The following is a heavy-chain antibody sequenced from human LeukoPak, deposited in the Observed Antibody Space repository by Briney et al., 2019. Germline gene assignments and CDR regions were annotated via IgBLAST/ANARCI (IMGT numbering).Heavy chain of an antibody. J-gene: IGHJ4*02. V-gene: IGHV4-34*01. D-gene: IGHD3-16*02. CDR3: ARGTVRLRLGELSPFDY. CDR2: INHSGST. CDR1: GGSFSGYY. Sequence: SETLSLTCAVYGGSFSGYYWSWIHQPPGKGLEWIGEINHSGSTNYNPSLKSRVTISVDTSKNQFSLKLSSVTAADTAVYYCARGTVRLRLGELSPFDYWGQGTLVTVSS.